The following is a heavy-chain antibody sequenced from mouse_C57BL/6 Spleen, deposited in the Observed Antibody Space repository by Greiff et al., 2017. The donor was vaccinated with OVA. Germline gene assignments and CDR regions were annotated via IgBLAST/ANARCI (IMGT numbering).Heavy chain of an antibody. J-gene: IGHJ1*03. Sequence: QVQLQQPGAELVRPGSSVKLSCKASGYTFTSYWMHWVKQRPIQGLEWIGNIDPSDSETHYNQKFKDKATLTVDKSSSTAYMQLSSLTSEDSAVYYWAREDYYVDFDVWGTGTTVTVSS. CDR1: GYTFTSYW. CDR2: IDPSDSET. CDR3: AREDYYVDFDV. V-gene: IGHV1-52*01. D-gene: IGHD1-1*01.